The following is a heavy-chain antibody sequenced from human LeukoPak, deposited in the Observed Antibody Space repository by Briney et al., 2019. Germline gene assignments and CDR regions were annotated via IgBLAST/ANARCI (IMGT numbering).Heavy chain of an antibody. J-gene: IGHJ4*02. CDR1: GFTFSNYG. CDR2: INQDGSEK. V-gene: IGHV3-7*05. Sequence: PGRSLRLSCAASGFTFSNYGMHWVRQAPGKGLEWVANINQDGSEKYYVDSVKGRFTISRDNAKNSLYLQLNSLRAEDTAAYFCARDRYFYDSAGAYYFDYWGQGTLVTVSS. D-gene: IGHD3-22*01. CDR3: ARDRYFYDSAGAYYFDY.